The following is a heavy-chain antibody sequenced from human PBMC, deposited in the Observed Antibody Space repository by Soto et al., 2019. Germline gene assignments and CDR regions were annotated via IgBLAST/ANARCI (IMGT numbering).Heavy chain of an antibody. Sequence: EVQLLESGGGLVQPGGSLRLSCAASGFTFSSYAMSWVRQAPGKGLEWVSAISGSGGSTYYADSVKGRFTISRDNSKKPLYLQRNSLRAEDTAVYYCAKDGTPKYCDFWSGYLGDPFDIWGQGTMVTVSS. CDR2: ISGSGGST. D-gene: IGHD3-3*01. CDR3: AKDGTPKYCDFWSGYLGDPFDI. J-gene: IGHJ3*02. CDR1: GFTFSSYA. V-gene: IGHV3-23*01.